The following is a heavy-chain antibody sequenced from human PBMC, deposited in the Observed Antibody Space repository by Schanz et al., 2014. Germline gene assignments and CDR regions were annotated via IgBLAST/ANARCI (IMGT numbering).Heavy chain of an antibody. CDR2: ISSDGTNK. Sequence: QVQLVESGGGVVQPGRSLRLSCAASGFTFSNFGLHWVRQAPGKGLNWVAVISSDGTNKYYADSVQGRFTHSKDFSKDTLYLQLTSLRPEDTAVYYCARLATSKSRLGDAVDIWGQGTMVTVSS. CDR3: ARLATSKSRLGDAVDI. V-gene: IGHV3-30*03. D-gene: IGHD6-6*01. CDR1: GFTFSNFG. J-gene: IGHJ3*02.